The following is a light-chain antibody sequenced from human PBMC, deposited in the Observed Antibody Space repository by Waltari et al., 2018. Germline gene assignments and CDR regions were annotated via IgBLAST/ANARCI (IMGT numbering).Light chain of an antibody. CDR2: GGR. V-gene: IGLV1-40*01. CDR1: GSNIGAGYD. J-gene: IGLJ3*02. Sequence: QSVLTQPPSVSGAPGQRVTISCTGSGSNIGAGYDVHWYQQLPRAAPKLLIYGGRTRPLWVPDRFFGSTSGTSASLTITGLQAEDEADYYCQSYDTSLSVVFGGGTKLTVL. CDR3: QSYDTSLSVV.